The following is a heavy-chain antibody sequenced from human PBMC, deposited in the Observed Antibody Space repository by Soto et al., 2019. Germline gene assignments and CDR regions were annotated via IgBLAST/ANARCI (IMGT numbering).Heavy chain of an antibody. J-gene: IGHJ4*02. Sequence: QVQLVQSGAEVKSAGSSVKVSCKASGDTFNFYSINWVRQAPGLGLEWVGRVNPILSMSNYAQRFQGRVTMTADKPTGTAYMELRSLRSEDTAIYSCASNYGSGYRAFDSWGQGALVTVSS. CDR3: ASNYGSGYRAFDS. CDR1: GDTFNFYS. D-gene: IGHD3-10*01. V-gene: IGHV1-69*02. CDR2: VNPILSMS.